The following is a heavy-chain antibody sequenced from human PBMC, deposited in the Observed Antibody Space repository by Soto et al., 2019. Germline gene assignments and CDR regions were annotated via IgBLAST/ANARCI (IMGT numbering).Heavy chain of an antibody. CDR2: INAGNGNT. CDR1: GYTFTSYA. V-gene: IGHV1-3*01. CDR3: ARLGFCGGESCYPLDS. D-gene: IGHD2-21*01. Sequence: GASVKVSCKASGYTFTSYAMHWVRQAPGQRLEWMGWINAGNGNTKYSQKFQGRVTITRDTSASTAYMELSSLRSEDTAVYYCARLGFCGGESCYPLDSWGQGTVVTVSS. J-gene: IGHJ4*01.